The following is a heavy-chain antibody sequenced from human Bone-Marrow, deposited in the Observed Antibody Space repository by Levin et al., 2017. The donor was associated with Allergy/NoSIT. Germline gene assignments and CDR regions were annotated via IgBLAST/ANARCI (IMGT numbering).Heavy chain of an antibody. CDR3: ARLDGYSFDY. CDR2: VSYRGST. V-gene: IGHV4-31*03. D-gene: IGHD1-1*01. Sequence: PSETLSLTCTVSGGSISSAGYHWTWIRQYPGKGLEWIGYVSYRGSTYFNPSLKSRLAMSIDTSEPHFSLNPTSVSAAGTAISYCARLDGYSFDYWGQGALVTVSS. J-gene: IGHJ4*02. CDR1: GGSISSAGYH.